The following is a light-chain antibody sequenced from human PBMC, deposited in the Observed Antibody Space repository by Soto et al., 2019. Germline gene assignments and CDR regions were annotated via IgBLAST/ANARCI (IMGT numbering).Light chain of an antibody. CDR3: QQYYSYPLT. J-gene: IGKJ4*01. CDR2: AAS. CDR1: QGISSY. Sequence: AIRMTQSPSSFSASTGDRVTITCRASQGISSYLAWYQQKPGKAPKLVIYAASTLHTGVPSRFSGSGSGTDFTLTFSCLQSEDFATYYCQQYYSYPLTFGGGTKVEIK. V-gene: IGKV1-8*01.